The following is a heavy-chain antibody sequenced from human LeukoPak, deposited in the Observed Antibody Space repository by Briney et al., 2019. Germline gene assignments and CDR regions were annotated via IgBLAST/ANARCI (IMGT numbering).Heavy chain of an antibody. CDR1: GFTISAYS. Sequence: GGSLRLSCAASGFTISAYSLNWVRQAPGKGLEWVSYISSTSSTIYYADSAKGRFTISRDNAKNSLYLQMNSLRAEDTAVYYCAVRSGTYSLDCWGQGTLVTVSS. D-gene: IGHD1-26*01. CDR3: AVRSGTYSLDC. J-gene: IGHJ4*02. CDR2: ISSTSSTI. V-gene: IGHV3-48*01.